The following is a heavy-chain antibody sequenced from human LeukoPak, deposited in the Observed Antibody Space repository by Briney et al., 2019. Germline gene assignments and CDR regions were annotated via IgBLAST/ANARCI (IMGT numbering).Heavy chain of an antibody. Sequence: GGSLRLSCAASGFTFSSYAMSWVRQAPGKGLEWVSSITGGGGSTYYADSVKGRFTISRDNSKKTLYLQMNFLRAEDSAVYYCAKTSGYPYYFDSWGQGTLVTVSS. D-gene: IGHD3-22*01. V-gene: IGHV3-23*01. J-gene: IGHJ4*02. CDR3: AKTSGYPYYFDS. CDR2: ITGGGGST. CDR1: GFTFSSYA.